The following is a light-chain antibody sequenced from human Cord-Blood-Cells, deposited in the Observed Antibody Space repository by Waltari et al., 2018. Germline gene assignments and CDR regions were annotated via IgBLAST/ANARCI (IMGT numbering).Light chain of an antibody. V-gene: IGKV1-39*01. Sequence: EIQMSQSPSSLSASVGDRVTITCRASQSISSYLNWYQQKPGKAPKLLIYAASSLQSGVPSRFSGSGSGTDFTLTISSLQPEDFATYYCQQSYSTLITFGP. CDR2: AAS. J-gene: IGKJ3*01. CDR1: QSISSY. CDR3: QQSYSTLIT.